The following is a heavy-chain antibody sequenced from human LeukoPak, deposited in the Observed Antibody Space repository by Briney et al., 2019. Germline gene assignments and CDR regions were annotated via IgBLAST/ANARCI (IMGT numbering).Heavy chain of an antibody. J-gene: IGHJ5*02. CDR1: GGSISSSSYY. CDR3: ARPNYYPSWFDP. CDR2: IYYGGST. Sequence: PSETLSLTCTVSGGSISSSSYYWGWIRQPPGKGLEWIGSIYYGGSTYYNPSLKSRVTISVDTSKNQFSLKLSSVTAADTAVYYCARPNYYPSWFDPWGQGTLVTVSS. V-gene: IGHV4-39*01. D-gene: IGHD3-10*01.